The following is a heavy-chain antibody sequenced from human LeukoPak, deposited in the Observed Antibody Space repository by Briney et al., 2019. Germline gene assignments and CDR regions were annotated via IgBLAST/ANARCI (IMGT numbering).Heavy chain of an antibody. CDR3: ARGKRYCSGGSCYSGYYFDY. Sequence: GRSLRLSCAAPGFTFSSYGMHWVRQAPGKGLEWVAVIWYDGSNKYYADSVKGRFTISRDNSKNTLYLQMNSLRAADTAVYYCARGKRYCSGGSCYSGYYFDYWGQGTLVTVSS. D-gene: IGHD2-15*01. CDR2: IWYDGSNK. V-gene: IGHV3-33*01. CDR1: GFTFSSYG. J-gene: IGHJ4*02.